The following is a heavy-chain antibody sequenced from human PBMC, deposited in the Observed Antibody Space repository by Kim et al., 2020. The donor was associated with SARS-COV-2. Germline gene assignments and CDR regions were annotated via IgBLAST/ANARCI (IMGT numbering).Heavy chain of an antibody. Sequence: GESLKISCKGSGYSFTSYWIGWVRQMPGKGLEWMGIIYPGDSDTRYSPSFQGQVTISADKSISTAYLQWSSLKASDTAMYYCARLAAAIRVSHGMDVWGQGTTVTVSS. CDR3: ARLAAAIRVSHGMDV. CDR2: IYPGDSDT. D-gene: IGHD6-13*01. J-gene: IGHJ6*02. CDR1: GYSFTSYW. V-gene: IGHV5-51*01.